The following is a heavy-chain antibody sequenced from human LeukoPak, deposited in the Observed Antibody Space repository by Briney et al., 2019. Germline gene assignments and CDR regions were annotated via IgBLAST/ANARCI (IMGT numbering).Heavy chain of an antibody. V-gene: IGHV3-15*01. J-gene: IGHJ6*02. Sequence: GGSLRLSCAASGFXFSNAWISWVRQAPGKGLEWVGRIKSKTDGGTTDYAAPVKGRFTISRDDSKNTLYLQMNSLKTEDTAVYYCATTTLCSGGTCTNYYYGMDVWGQGTTVTVSS. CDR2: IKSKTDGGTT. CDR1: GFXFSNAW. CDR3: ATTTLCSGGTCTNYYYGMDV. D-gene: IGHD2-15*01.